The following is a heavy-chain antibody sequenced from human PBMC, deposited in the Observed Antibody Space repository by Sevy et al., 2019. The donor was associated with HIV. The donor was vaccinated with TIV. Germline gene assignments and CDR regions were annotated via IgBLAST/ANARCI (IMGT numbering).Heavy chain of an antibody. Sequence: ASVKVSCKASGYTFTSYGISWVRQAPGQGLEWMGWISAYNGNTNYAQKLQGRVTMTTDTSTGTAYMELRSLRSDDTAVYYCARGMSCSSTSCYKGEIDYWGQGTLVTVSS. D-gene: IGHD2-2*02. CDR2: ISAYNGNT. CDR3: ARGMSCSSTSCYKGEIDY. V-gene: IGHV1-18*01. J-gene: IGHJ4*02. CDR1: GYTFTSYG.